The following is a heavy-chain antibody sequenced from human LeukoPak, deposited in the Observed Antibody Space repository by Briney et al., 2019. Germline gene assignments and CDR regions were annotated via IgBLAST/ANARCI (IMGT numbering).Heavy chain of an antibody. CDR1: GGSISSYY. CDR2: IYYSGST. Sequence: SSETLSLTCTVSGGSISSYYWSWIRQPPGKGLEWIGYIYYSGSTNYNPSLKSRVTISVDTSKNQFSLKLSSVTAADTAVYYCARGSSWYPFDYWGQGTLVNVSS. V-gene: IGHV4-59*01. J-gene: IGHJ4*02. D-gene: IGHD6-13*01. CDR3: ARGSSWYPFDY.